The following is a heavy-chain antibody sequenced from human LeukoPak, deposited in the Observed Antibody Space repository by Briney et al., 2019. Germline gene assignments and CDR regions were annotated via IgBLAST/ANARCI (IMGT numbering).Heavy chain of an antibody. D-gene: IGHD3-22*01. J-gene: IGHJ4*02. CDR1: GFTFSSYA. CDR2: ISGSGANT. CDR3: AKDPPYYYDSSGYYY. Sequence: HSGGSLRLSCVVSGFTFSSYAMSWVRQAPGKGLEWVSAISGSGANTYFADSVKGRFTISRDNSKNTVYLQPNSLRAEDTAVYYCAKDPPYYYDSSGYYYWGQGTLVTVSS. V-gene: IGHV3-23*01.